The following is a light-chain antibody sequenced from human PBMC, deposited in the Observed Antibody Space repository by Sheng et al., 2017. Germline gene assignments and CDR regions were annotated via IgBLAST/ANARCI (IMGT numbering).Light chain of an antibody. Sequence: DIQLTQSPSFLSASVGDRVTITCRASQGINNYLAWYQAKTRESPYLLIYAASTLQSGVPSQGSAAVDLGXNSLSQISSLQPEDFATYYCQQLNSYPYTFGQGTKLEIK. J-gene: IGKJ2*01. CDR3: QQLNSYPYT. CDR2: AAS. CDR1: QGINNY. V-gene: IGKV1-9*01.